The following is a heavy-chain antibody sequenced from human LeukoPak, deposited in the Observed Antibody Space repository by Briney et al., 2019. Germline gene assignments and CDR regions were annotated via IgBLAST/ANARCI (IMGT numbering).Heavy chain of an antibody. D-gene: IGHD3-22*01. V-gene: IGHV4-34*01. J-gene: IGHJ3*02. CDR2: INHSGST. CDR1: GGSFSGYY. Sequence: SETLSLTCAVYGGSFSGYYWSWIRQPPGKGLEWIGEINHSGSTNYNPSLKSRVTISVATSKIQFSLKMSSVTAADTAVYYCARVDRYSYYYDSSGYYSDAFDIWGQGTMVTVSS. CDR3: ARVDRYSYYYDSSGYYSDAFDI.